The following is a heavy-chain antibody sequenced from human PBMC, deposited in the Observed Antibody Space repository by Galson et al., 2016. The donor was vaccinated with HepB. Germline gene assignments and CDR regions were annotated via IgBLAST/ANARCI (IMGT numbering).Heavy chain of an antibody. J-gene: IGHJ4*02. CDR2: VGYDGGGV. D-gene: IGHD3-16*02. Sequence: SLRLSCAASGFTFSSYGMHWVRQAPGQGPEWVAVVGYDGGGVYSAAVKGRFTISRDNSKNTVHLQMNSLRADDTAVYYCVRQCSYSWLSHDWGQGTLVTVSS. CDR1: GFTFSSYG. V-gene: IGHV3-30*03. CDR3: VRQCSYSWLSHD.